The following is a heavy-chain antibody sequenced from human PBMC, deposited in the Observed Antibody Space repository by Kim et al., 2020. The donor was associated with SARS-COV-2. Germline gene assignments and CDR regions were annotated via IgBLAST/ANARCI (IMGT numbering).Heavy chain of an antibody. CDR3: ARTHDSSGYEGGEGYYGMDV. Sequence: GGSLRLSCAASGFTFSSYSMNWVRQAPGKGLEWVSSISSSSSYIYYADSVKGRFTISRDNAKNSLYLQMNSLRAEDTAVYYCARTHDSSGYEGGEGYYGMDVWGQGTTVTVSS. CDR2: ISSSSSYI. CDR1: GFTFSSYS. J-gene: IGHJ6*02. D-gene: IGHD3-22*01. V-gene: IGHV3-21*01.